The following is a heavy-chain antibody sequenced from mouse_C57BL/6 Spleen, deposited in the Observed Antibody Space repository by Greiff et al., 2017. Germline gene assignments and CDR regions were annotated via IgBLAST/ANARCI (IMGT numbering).Heavy chain of an antibody. V-gene: IGHV1-72*01. CDR1: GSTFTSYW. CDR3: TRWGNYAKGD. J-gene: IGHJ4*01. CDR2: IDPHSGGT. Sequence: QVQLQQPGAELVKPGASVKLSCTASGSTFTSYWMHWVKQRPGRGLEWIGRIDPHSGGTKYHEKFKSKATLTVDTPSSTAYMQLSSLTSEDTAVYYCTRWGNYAKGDWGQGTAVTVAT.